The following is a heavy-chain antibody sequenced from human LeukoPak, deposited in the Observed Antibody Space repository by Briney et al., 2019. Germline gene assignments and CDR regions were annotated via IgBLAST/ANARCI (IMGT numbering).Heavy chain of an antibody. CDR1: GGTFSSYA. J-gene: IGHJ3*02. CDR3: ARSITMVRGPSDAFDI. D-gene: IGHD3-10*01. Sequence: SVKVSCKASGGTFSSYAISWVRQAPGQGLEWTGRIIPILGIANYAQKFQGRVTITADKSTSTAYMELSSLRSEDTAVYYCARSITMVRGPSDAFDIWGQGQWSPSLQ. CDR2: IIPILGIA. V-gene: IGHV1-69*04.